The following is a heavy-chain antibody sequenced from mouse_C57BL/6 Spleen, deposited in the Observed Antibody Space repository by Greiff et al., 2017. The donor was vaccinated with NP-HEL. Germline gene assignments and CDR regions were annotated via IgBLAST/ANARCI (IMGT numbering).Heavy chain of an antibody. J-gene: IGHJ1*03. D-gene: IGHD4-1*01. Sequence: QVQLQQPGAELVKPGASVKLSCKASGYTFTSYWMHWVKQRPGQGLEWIGMIHPNSGSTNYNEKFKSKATLTVDKSSSTAYMQLSSLTSEDSAVYCCARAGTSDWYFDVWGTGTTVTVSS. V-gene: IGHV1-64*01. CDR1: GYTFTSYW. CDR2: IHPNSGST. CDR3: ARAGTSDWYFDV.